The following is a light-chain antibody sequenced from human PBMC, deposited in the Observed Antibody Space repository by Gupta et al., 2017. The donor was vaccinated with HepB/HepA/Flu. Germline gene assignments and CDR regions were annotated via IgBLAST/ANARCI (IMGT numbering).Light chain of an antibody. Sequence: QSALTQPASVSGSPGQSITISCTGTSSDVGSYDFVSWYQQNPGKAPKLMIYEVSKRPSGVSNRFSGSKSGNTASLTISGLQAEDKADYYCCSYAGSGTVIFGGGTKLTVL. CDR3: CSYAGSGTVI. CDR1: SSDVGSYDF. J-gene: IGLJ2*01. V-gene: IGLV2-23*02. CDR2: EVS.